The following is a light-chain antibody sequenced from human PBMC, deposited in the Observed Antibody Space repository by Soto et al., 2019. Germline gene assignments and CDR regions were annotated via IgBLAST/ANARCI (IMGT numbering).Light chain of an antibody. V-gene: IGKV4-1*01. CDR2: WAS. CDR1: QSVLYSSNNKNY. Sequence: DIVMTQSPDSLAVSLGERATINCKSSQSVLYSSNNKNYLAWYQHKPGQPPNLLIYWASTRESGVPDRFSGSGSGTDFNLTISSLQAEDAAVYYCQQHSSLPHTFGQGTKLEIK. J-gene: IGKJ2*01. CDR3: QQHSSLPHT.